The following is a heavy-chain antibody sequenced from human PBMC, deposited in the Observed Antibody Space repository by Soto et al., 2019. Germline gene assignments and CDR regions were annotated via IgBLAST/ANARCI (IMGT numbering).Heavy chain of an antibody. J-gene: IGHJ4*02. V-gene: IGHV3-23*01. Sequence: PGGSLRLSCAASGFTFSSYAMSWVRQAPGKGLEWVSAISGSGGSTYYADSVKGRFTISRDNSKNTLYLQMNSLRAEDTAVYYCAEDSEHVMNYFDYWGQGTLVTVSS. CDR2: ISGSGGST. D-gene: IGHD3-16*01. CDR1: GFTFSSYA. CDR3: AEDSEHVMNYFDY.